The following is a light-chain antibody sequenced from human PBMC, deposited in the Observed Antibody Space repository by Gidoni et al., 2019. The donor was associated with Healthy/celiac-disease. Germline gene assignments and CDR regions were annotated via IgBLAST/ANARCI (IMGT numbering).Light chain of an antibody. V-gene: IGKV1-39*01. J-gene: IGKJ4*01. CDR2: AAS. CDR3: QQSYSTPPLT. CDR1: QSISSY. Sequence: IQMIQPPSSLSASVGDRVTITCRASQSISSYLNWYQQKPGKAPKLLIYAASSLQSGVPSRFSGSGSGTDFALTISSLQPEDFATYYCQQSYSTPPLTFGGGTKVEIK.